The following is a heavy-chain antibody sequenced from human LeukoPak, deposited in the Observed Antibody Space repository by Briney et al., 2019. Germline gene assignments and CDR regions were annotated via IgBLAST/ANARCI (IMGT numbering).Heavy chain of an antibody. CDR1: GFTFDDYA. V-gene: IGHV3-9*01. CDR3: AKDRGYDSSGYYHY. D-gene: IGHD3-22*01. Sequence: TGGSLRLSCAASGFTFDDYAMHWVRQAPGKGLEWVSGISWNSGSIGYADSVKGRFTISRDNAKNSLYLQMNSLRAEDTALYYCAKDRGYDSSGYYHYWGQGTLVTVSS. CDR2: ISWNSGSI. J-gene: IGHJ4*02.